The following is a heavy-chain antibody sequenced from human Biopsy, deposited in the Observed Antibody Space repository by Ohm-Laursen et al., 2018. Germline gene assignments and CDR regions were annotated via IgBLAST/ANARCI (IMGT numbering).Heavy chain of an antibody. D-gene: IGHD6-13*01. CDR2: IYNSETT. V-gene: IGHV4-39*01. J-gene: IGHJ5*02. CDR1: GDSISTSTTYY. CDR3: ARHPAGFWFDP. Sequence: SETLSLTCTVSGDSISTSTTYYWAWLRQPPGKGLEWIGSIYNSETTFYNPSLKSRAAIFVGSSPNLSSLKVSSVAAADTALYYCARHPAGFWFDPWGHGAMVTVSS.